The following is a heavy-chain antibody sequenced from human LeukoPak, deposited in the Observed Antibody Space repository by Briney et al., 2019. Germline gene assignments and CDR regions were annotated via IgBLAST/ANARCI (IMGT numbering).Heavy chain of an antibody. D-gene: IGHD3-16*01. CDR1: GITVSSNY. CDR3: ARGGGLDV. J-gene: IGHJ6*02. V-gene: IGHV3-53*01. CDR2: IYSGGNT. Sequence: GGSLRLSCSASGITVSSNYMSWVRQAPGKGPEWVSIIYSGGNTYYAESVKGRFTISRDNSKNTLYLQMNSLRVEDTAVYFCARGGGLDVWGQGATVTVSS.